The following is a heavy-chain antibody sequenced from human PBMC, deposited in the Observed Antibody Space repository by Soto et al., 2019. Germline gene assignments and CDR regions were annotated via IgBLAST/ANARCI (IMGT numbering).Heavy chain of an antibody. CDR3: AREDGVVTGYGMDV. V-gene: IGHV3-23*01. J-gene: IGHJ6*02. Sequence: GGSLRLSCGTSGFTFANFGMGWVRQAPGKGLYWVSGISSSGRRTYYADSVKGRFTISRDNSKNTLYLQMDSLRGDDTAVYYCAREDGVVTGYGMDVWGQGTAVTVSS. CDR2: ISSSGRRT. D-gene: IGHD3-3*01. CDR1: GFTFANFG.